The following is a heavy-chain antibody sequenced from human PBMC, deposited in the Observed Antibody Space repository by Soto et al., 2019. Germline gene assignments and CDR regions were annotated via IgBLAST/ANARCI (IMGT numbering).Heavy chain of an antibody. D-gene: IGHD4-17*01. CDR3: AREVGYGDFSAALLD. CDR2: VISLFGTA. CDR1: GGTFSSHS. J-gene: IGHJ4*02. Sequence: ASVKVSFKASGGTFSSHSINWLRQAPGQGLEWMGGVISLFGTANYAHNFKGRVTITADQSTSTAYMELNSLRSDDTAVYYCAREVGYGDFSAALLDWGQGTLVTVSS. V-gene: IGHV1-69*13.